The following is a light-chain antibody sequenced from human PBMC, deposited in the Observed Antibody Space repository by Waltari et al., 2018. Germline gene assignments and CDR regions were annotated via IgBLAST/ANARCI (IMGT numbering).Light chain of an antibody. J-gene: IGLJ3*02. CDR3: AAWDGSLSGRL. CDR1: SSNLGSNY. CDR2: RDD. Sequence: QSVLTQPPSASATPAPRVSFPCSGSSSNLGSNYVFWYQQFPGPAPKLLIYRDDQRPSGVPDRFSASKGGTSAALVISAVRSEDEDDYYCAAWDGSLSGRLFGGGTRLTVL. V-gene: IGLV1-47*01.